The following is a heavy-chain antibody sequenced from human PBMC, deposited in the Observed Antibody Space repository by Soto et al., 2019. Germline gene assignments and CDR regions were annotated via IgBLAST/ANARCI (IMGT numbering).Heavy chain of an antibody. CDR3: AKNGRAAAMYNWFDP. CDR1: GFTFSSYA. Sequence: EVQLLESGGLVQPGGSLRLSCTGSGFTFSSYAMNWVRQAPGKGLECVSTISGSGGTTYYADSVKGRFTISRDNSKNTLYLQMSSLRAEDTAVYYCAKNGRAAAMYNWFDPWGQGTLVTVSS. D-gene: IGHD6-13*01. V-gene: IGHV3-23*01. CDR2: ISGSGGTT. J-gene: IGHJ5*02.